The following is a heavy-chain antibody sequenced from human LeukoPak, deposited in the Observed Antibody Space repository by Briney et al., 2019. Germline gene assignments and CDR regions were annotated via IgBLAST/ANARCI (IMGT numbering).Heavy chain of an antibody. CDR2: VYTGSRT. CDR1: AFTFSNNH. Sequence: GGSLRLSCAASAFTFSNNHMTWVRQAPGKGLEWVSLVYTGSRTYYADSVKGRFTISTDNSKNTLYLQINSLRAEDTAVYYCARDSLDYDISSYGMDVWGQGTTVTVSS. J-gene: IGHJ6*02. V-gene: IGHV3-66*01. D-gene: IGHD3-9*01. CDR3: ARDSLDYDISSYGMDV.